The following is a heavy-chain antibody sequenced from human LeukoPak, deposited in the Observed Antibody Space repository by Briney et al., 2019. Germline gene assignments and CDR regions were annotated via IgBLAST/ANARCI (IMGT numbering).Heavy chain of an antibody. D-gene: IGHD5-18*01. CDR2: ISGGGGSS. CDR1: GFTFNNYA. CDR3: AKGQGYNYGDSIDY. J-gene: IGHJ4*02. V-gene: IGHV3-23*01. Sequence: GGSLRLSCAASGFTFNNYAMNWVRQAPGKGLEWVSVISGGGGSSYYADSVKGRFTISRDNSKNTLYLQMSSLRDEDTAIYYCAKGQGYNYGDSIDYWVQGTLVTVSS.